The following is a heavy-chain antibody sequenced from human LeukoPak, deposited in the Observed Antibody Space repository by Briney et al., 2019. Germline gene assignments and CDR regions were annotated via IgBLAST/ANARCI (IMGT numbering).Heavy chain of an antibody. CDR2: IYHSGST. CDR1: GGSISSSNW. CDR3: ARGYYDILTGYHYGMDV. D-gene: IGHD3-9*01. V-gene: IGHV4-4*02. J-gene: IGHJ6*04. Sequence: SETLSLTCAVSGGSISSSNWWSWVRQPPGKGLEWIGEIYHSGSTNYNPSLKSRVTISVDKSKNQFSLKLSSVTAADTAVYYCARGYYDILTGYHYGMDVWGKGTTVTVSS.